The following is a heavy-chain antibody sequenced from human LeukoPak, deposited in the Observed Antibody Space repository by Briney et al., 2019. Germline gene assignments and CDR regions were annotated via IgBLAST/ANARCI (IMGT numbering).Heavy chain of an antibody. D-gene: IGHD1-26*01. V-gene: IGHV4-61*08. J-gene: IGHJ4*02. CDR3: ARVYSGGAAQFEY. Sequence: PSETLSLTCTVSGGSISSGGYYWSWIRQHPGKGLEWIGYIYYSGSTNYNPSLRSRVTMSVDTSKNQCSLKLSSVTAADTAVYYCARVYSGGAAQFEYWGQGTLVTVSS. CDR2: IYYSGST. CDR1: GGSISSGGYY.